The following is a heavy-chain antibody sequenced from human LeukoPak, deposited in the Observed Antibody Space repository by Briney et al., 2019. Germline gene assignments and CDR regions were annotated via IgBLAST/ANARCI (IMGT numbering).Heavy chain of an antibody. D-gene: IGHD6-19*01. CDR2: MNPNSGNK. V-gene: IGHV1-8*01. J-gene: IGHJ6*03. CDR1: GYTFTSYD. Sequence: GASVKVSCKASGYTFTSYDIIWVRQASGQGLEWMGWMNPNSGNKGYAQKFQGRVTMTMNTSITTAYMELSSLRSEDTAVYYCARGPQWRGDYYYMDVWGRGTTVTVSS. CDR3: ARGPQWRGDYYYMDV.